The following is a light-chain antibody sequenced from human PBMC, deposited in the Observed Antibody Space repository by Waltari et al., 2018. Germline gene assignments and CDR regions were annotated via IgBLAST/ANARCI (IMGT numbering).Light chain of an antibody. CDR3: QQFGSSPWT. V-gene: IGKV3-20*01. J-gene: IGKJ1*01. Sequence: EIVLTQSPVTLSLSPGERATLSCRASQSVSSTYLAWFKQKPGQAPRLLIYGTSSRATGIPDRFSGSGSGTDFTLTISRLEPEEFAVYYCQQFGSSPWTFGQGTKVEIK. CDR1: QSVSSTY. CDR2: GTS.